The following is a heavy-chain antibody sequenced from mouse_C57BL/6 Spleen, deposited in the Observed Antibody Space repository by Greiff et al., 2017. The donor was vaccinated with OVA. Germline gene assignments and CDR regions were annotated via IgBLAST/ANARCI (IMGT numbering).Heavy chain of an antibody. V-gene: IGHV5-16*01. Sequence: EVMLVESEGGLVQPGSSMKLSCTASGFTFSDYYMAWVRQVPEKGLEWVANINYDGSSTYYLDSLKSRFIISRDNAKNILYLQMSSLKSEDTATYYCARDGHYGYFDYWGQGTTLTVSS. CDR2: INYDGSST. J-gene: IGHJ2*01. D-gene: IGHD1-2*01. CDR1: GFTFSDYY. CDR3: ARDGHYGYFDY.